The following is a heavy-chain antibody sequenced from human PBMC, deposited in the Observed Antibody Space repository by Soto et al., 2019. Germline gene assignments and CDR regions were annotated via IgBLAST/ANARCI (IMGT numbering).Heavy chain of an antibody. V-gene: IGHV1-18*01. CDR3: ARDGMTSAFDI. Sequence: ASVKVSCADCGYRYTSYGISWVRQAPGQGLEWMGWISAYNGNTNYAQKLQGRVAMTTDTSTSTAYMELRSLRSDDTAVYYCARDGMTSAFDIWGQGTMVTVSS. D-gene: IGHD4-17*01. CDR1: GYRYTSYG. J-gene: IGHJ3*02. CDR2: ISAYNGNT.